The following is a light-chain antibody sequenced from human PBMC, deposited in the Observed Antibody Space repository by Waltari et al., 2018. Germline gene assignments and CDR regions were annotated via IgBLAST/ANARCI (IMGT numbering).Light chain of an antibody. CDR1: RDITNF. CDR2: EAS. V-gene: IGKV1-33*01. CDR3: QQYDDVPIT. Sequence: DIQMTQSPASLSASVGDRVDITCQATRDITNFLSWFQQKSGRTPRLLIYEASILDTGVPSRFSGRGSGTHFTLTINDAQPEDSATYFCQQYDDVPITFGQVTRLDI. J-gene: IGKJ5*01.